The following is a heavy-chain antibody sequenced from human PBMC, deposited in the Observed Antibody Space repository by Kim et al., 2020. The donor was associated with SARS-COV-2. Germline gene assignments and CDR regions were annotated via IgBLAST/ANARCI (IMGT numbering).Heavy chain of an antibody. D-gene: IGHD5-18*01. J-gene: IGHJ4*02. CDR2: INTNTGNP. Sequence: ASVKVSCKASGYTFTSYAMNWVRQAPGQGLEWMGWINTNTGNPTYAQGFTGRFVFSLDTSVSTAYLQISSLKAEDTAVYYCAREGIQLWFATYQASYFDYWGQGTLVTVSS. CDR3: AREGIQLWFATYQASYFDY. CDR1: GYTFTSYA. V-gene: IGHV7-4-1*02.